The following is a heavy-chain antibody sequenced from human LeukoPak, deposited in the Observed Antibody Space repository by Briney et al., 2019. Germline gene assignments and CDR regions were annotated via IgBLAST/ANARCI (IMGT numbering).Heavy chain of an antibody. J-gene: IGHJ6*03. CDR3: AREIVAAAGNFYYYYMDV. CDR2: IYSGGST. V-gene: IGHV3-66*01. D-gene: IGHD6-13*01. Sequence: GGSLRLSCAASGFTVSSNYMSWVRQAPGKGLEWVSVIYSGGSTYYADSVKGRFTISRDNSKNTLYLQMNSLRAEDTAVYYCAREIVAAAGNFYYYYMDVWGKGTMVTISS. CDR1: GFTVSSNY.